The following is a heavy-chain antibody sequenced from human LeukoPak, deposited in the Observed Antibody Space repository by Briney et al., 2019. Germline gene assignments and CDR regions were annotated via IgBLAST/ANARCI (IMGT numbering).Heavy chain of an antibody. V-gene: IGHV3-7*01. Sequence: GGSLRLYCAASGFTFRTYWMSWVRQAPGKGLKGVASINQGGSETYYVESVKGRFTISRDNAMNSFFLQMNSLRAEDTAVYYCARLIGDRTIYDYWGQGTLVTVSS. D-gene: IGHD6-6*01. CDR2: INQGGSET. J-gene: IGHJ4*02. CDR3: ARLIGDRTIYDY. CDR1: GFTFRTYW.